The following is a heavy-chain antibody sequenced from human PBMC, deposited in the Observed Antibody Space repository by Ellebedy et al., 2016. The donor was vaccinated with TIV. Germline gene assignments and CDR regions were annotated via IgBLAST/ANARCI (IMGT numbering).Heavy chain of an antibody. CDR2: ISGSGGST. J-gene: IGHJ3*02. D-gene: IGHD5-18*01. CDR3: AKDPQKLWHNPDAFDM. V-gene: IGHV3-23*01. CDR1: GFTFSSYA. Sequence: GESLKISXAASGFTFSSYAMSWVRQAPGKGLEWVSAISGSGGSTYYADSVKGRFTISRDNSKNTLYLQMNSLRAEDTAVYYCAKDPQKLWHNPDAFDMWGQGTMVTVSS.